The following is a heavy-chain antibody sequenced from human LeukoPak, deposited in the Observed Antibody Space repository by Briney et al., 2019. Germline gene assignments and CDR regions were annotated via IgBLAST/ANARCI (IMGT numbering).Heavy chain of an antibody. V-gene: IGHV3-21*01. D-gene: IGHD4-17*01. Sequence: GGSLRLSCVVSGFTFSDYTINWVRQAPGKGLEWVSSISSSSLHISYADSLKGRFTISRDNAKNSLYLQMNSLRVEDTAVYYCARDTVTYWGQGTLVTVSS. CDR1: GFTFSDYT. J-gene: IGHJ4*02. CDR2: ISSSSLHI. CDR3: ARDTVTY.